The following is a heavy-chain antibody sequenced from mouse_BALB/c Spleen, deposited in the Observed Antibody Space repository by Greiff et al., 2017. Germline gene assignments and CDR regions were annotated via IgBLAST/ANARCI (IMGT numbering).Heavy chain of an antibody. CDR1: GYTFTSYY. CDR2: INPSNGGT. V-gene: IGHV1S81*02. Sequence: QVQLKQPGAELVKPGASVKLSCKASGYTFTSYYMYWVKQRPGQGLEWIGGINPSNGGTNFNEKFKSKATLTVDKSSSTAYMQLSSLTSEDSAVYYCTRSLTTAFAYWGQGTLVTVSA. J-gene: IGHJ3*01. CDR3: TRSLTTAFAY. D-gene: IGHD1-2*01.